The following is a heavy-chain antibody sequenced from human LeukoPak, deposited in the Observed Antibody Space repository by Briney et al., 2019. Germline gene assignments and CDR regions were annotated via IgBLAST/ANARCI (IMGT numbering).Heavy chain of an antibody. D-gene: IGHD2-2*01. Sequence: SETLSLTCNVSGGSISSHYWSWTRQPPGKGLEWIAYMYYSGNTNYNPSLKSRVTISVDTSKTQFSLKLSSVTAADTAVYYCARHHIAVGDISWGQGTLVTVSS. J-gene: IGHJ5*02. CDR2: MYYSGNT. V-gene: IGHV4-59*08. CDR1: GGSISSHY. CDR3: ARHHIAVGDIS.